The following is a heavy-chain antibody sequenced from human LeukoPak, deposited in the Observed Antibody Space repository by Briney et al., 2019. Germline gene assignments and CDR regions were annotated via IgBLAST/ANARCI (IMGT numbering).Heavy chain of an antibody. Sequence: GGSLSLSCAVSGFPFSSYAMHWVREAPGRGRVRVAVISYDGSNKYYAGSVKGRFTFSRDNSKNTLYLTMNSLRAEDTAVYYCARANIVVVPAAKGNYYYYMDVWGKGTTVTSP. J-gene: IGHJ6*03. CDR3: ARANIVVVPAAKGNYYYYMDV. CDR1: GFPFSSYA. D-gene: IGHD2-2*01. V-gene: IGHV3-30*16. CDR2: ISYDGSNK.